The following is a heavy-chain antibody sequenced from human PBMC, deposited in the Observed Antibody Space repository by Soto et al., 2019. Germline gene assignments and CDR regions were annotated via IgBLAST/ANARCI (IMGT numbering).Heavy chain of an antibody. V-gene: IGHV3-9*01. J-gene: IGHJ4*02. D-gene: IGHD1-7*01. Sequence: GGSLRLSCAASGFTFDDYAMHWVRQAPGKGLEWVSGISWNSGSIGYADSVKGRFTISRDNAKNSLYLQMNSLRAEDTALYYCAKIATGTTWTPDYWGQGTLVTVSS. CDR3: AKIATGTTWTPDY. CDR2: ISWNSGSI. CDR1: GFTFDDYA.